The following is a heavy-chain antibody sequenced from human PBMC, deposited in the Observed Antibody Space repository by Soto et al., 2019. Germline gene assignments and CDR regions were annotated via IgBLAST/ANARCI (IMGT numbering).Heavy chain of an antibody. Sequence: SVKVSCKASGGTFSSYAISWVRQAPGQGLEWMGGIIPIFGTANYAQKFQGRVTITADESTNTAYMELSSLRSEDTAVYYCARESSSSIWFDPWGQGTLVTVSS. CDR2: IIPIFGTA. V-gene: IGHV1-69*13. D-gene: IGHD6-6*01. CDR1: GGTFSSYA. J-gene: IGHJ5*02. CDR3: ARESSSSIWFDP.